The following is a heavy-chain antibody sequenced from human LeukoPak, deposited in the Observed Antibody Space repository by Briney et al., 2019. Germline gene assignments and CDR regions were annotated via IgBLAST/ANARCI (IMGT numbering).Heavy chain of an antibody. CDR3: IRERGGRFQGYG. D-gene: IGHD2-15*01. CDR2: INNDGSAT. CDR1: EFTFSSFW. V-gene: IGHV3-74*03. Sequence: GGSLRLSCVASEFTFSSFWMHWVRQRPGKGLVWVSRINNDGSATKYADSVKGRFTISRDNAKNTLYLQMNSLTVEDTAVYYCIRERGGRFQGYGWGQGTLVTVSS. J-gene: IGHJ4*02.